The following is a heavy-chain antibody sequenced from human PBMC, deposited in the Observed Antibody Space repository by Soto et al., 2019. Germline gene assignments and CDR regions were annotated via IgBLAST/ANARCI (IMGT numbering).Heavy chain of an antibody. CDR3: ARHPHYCSGGSCYSSYYGMDV. J-gene: IGHJ6*02. CDR1: GGSISSSSYY. Sequence: SETLSLTCTVSGGSISSSSYYWGWIRQPPGKGLEWIGSIYYSGSTYYNPSLKSRVTISVDTSKNQFSLKRSSVTAADTAVYYCARHPHYCSGGSCYSSYYGMDVWGQGTTVTVSS. D-gene: IGHD2-15*01. V-gene: IGHV4-39*01. CDR2: IYYSGST.